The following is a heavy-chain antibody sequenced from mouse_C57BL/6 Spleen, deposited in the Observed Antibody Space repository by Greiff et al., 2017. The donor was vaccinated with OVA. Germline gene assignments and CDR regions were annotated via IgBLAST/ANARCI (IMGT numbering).Heavy chain of an antibody. CDR3: ARGDYYGSNPGYCYFDV. CDR1: GYTFTSYW. J-gene: IGHJ1*03. Sequence: QVQLQQPGAELVKPGASVKVSCKASGYTFTSYWMHWVKQRPGQGLEWIGMIHPTSGSTNYNEKFKSKATLTVDKSSSTAYMQLSSLTSEDSAVYYCARGDYYGSNPGYCYFDVWGTGTTVTVSS. CDR2: IHPTSGST. V-gene: IGHV1-64*01. D-gene: IGHD1-1*01.